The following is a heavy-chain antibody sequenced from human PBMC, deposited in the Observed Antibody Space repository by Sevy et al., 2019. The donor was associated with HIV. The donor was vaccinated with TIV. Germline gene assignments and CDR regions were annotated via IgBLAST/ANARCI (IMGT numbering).Heavy chain of an antibody. CDR2: ISADSGNS. CDR3: ARDLGGYGGNSIDY. Sequence: ASVKVSCKASGYPFSSYGISWVRQAPGQGLEWMGWISADSGNSNSAQTLQGRVTMTTDTSTSTAYMELRSLRFDDTAVYYCARDLGGYGGNSIDYWGQGTLVTVSS. CDR1: GYPFSSYG. D-gene: IGHD2-21*02. J-gene: IGHJ4*02. V-gene: IGHV1-18*01.